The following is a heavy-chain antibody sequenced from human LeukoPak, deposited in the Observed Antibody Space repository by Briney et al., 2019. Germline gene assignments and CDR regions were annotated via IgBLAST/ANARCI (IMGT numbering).Heavy chain of an antibody. CDR2: ISSSGSTI. D-gene: IGHD3-10*01. CDR3: ARVYGSGTYLFDC. V-gene: IGHV3-11*01. J-gene: IGHJ4*02. CDR1: GFTFSDYY. Sequence: GGSLRLSCAASGFTFSDYYMSWIRQAPGKGLEWVSYISSSGSTIYYTDSVKGRFTISRDNAKNSLYLQMSSLRAEDTAVYYCARVYGSGTYLFDCWGQGTLVTVSS.